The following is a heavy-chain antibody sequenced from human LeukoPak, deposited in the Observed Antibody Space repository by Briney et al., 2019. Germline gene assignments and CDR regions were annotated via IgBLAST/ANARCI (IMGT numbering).Heavy chain of an antibody. J-gene: IGHJ5*02. CDR1: GYTFTSYY. Sequence: ASVKVSCKASGYTFTSYYMHWVRQAPGQGLEWMGRINPNSGDTNYAQKFQGRVTMTRDTSISTAYVELSRLRSDDTAVYYCARGGVAGMNNWFDPWGQGTLVTVSS. CDR2: INPNSGDT. V-gene: IGHV1-2*06. D-gene: IGHD6-19*01. CDR3: ARGGVAGMNNWFDP.